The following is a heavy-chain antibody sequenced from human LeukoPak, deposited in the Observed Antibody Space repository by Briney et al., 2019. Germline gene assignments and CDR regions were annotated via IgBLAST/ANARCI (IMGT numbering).Heavy chain of an antibody. CDR1: GGSISSYY. Sequence: SETLSLTCTVSGGSISSYYWSWIRQPPGKGLEWIGYIYYSGSTNYNPSLKSRVTISVDTSKNQFSMKLRSVTAADTAVYYCARENVVVPAAIKGNWFDPWGQGTLVTVSS. D-gene: IGHD2-2*02. CDR3: ARENVVVPAAIKGNWFDP. V-gene: IGHV4-59*01. J-gene: IGHJ5*02. CDR2: IYYSGST.